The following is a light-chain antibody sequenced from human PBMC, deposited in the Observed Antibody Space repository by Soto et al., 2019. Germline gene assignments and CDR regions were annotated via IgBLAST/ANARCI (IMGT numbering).Light chain of an antibody. J-gene: IGLJ1*01. V-gene: IGLV2-14*01. CDR1: SSDVGGYNY. CDR2: EVS. CDR3: SSYTSSRTHYV. Sequence: SVLTQPASVSGSPGQSITISCTGTSSDVGGYNYVSWYQQHPGKAPKLMIYEVSNRPSGVSNRFSGSKSGNTASLTISGLQAEDEADYYCSSYTSSRTHYVFGTGTKGTVL.